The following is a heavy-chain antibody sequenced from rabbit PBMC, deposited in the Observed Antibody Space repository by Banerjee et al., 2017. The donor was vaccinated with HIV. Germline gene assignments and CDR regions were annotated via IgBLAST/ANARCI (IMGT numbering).Heavy chain of an antibody. CDR2: IDPIFGTT. D-gene: IGHD2-1*01. CDR1: GIDFSLYY. Sequence: QLKESGGGLVQPGGSLKLSCKASGIDFSLYYMSWVRQAPGKGLEWIGYIDPIFGTTYYATWVDGRFTISSHNAQNTLWLQLNSLTAADTATYFCARGYDDYDARLDLWGPGTLVTV. CDR3: ARGYDDYDARLDL. V-gene: IGHV1S7*01. J-gene: IGHJ6*01.